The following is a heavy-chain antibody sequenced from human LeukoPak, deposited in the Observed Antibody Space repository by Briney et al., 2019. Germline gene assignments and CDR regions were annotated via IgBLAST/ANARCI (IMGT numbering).Heavy chain of an antibody. CDR1: GFTFSSYA. CDR2: ISGSGGST. Sequence: GGSLRLSCTTSGFTFSSYAMSWVRQAPGKGLEWVSAISGSGGSTYYADSVKGRFTIFRDNSKNTLYLQMNSLRVEDTAVYYCAREPVGYCSRASCYTNDGKFDCWGQGTLVTVSS. V-gene: IGHV3-23*01. CDR3: AREPVGYCSRASCYTNDGKFDC. D-gene: IGHD2-2*02. J-gene: IGHJ4*02.